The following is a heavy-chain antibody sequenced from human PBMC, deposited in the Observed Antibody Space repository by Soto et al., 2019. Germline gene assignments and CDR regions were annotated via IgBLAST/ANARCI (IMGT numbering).Heavy chain of an antibody. Sequence: EASVKVSCKAYGYSFTNNDVRLVRQATGQGLEWMGWMNPGSGDTGYAQKFQGRVTMTRDISIATAYMELSSLRSDDTAIYYCARMATFGSLNWFDPWGQGSLVTVSS. CDR2: MNPGSGDT. V-gene: IGHV1-8*01. D-gene: IGHD3-10*01. J-gene: IGHJ5*02. CDR3: ARMATFGSLNWFDP. CDR1: GYSFTNND.